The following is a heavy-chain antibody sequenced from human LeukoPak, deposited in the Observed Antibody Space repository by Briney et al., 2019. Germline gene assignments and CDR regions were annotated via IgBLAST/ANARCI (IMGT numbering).Heavy chain of an antibody. CDR2: IRQDGSEK. CDR1: GFTFTNAW. V-gene: IGHV3-7*01. D-gene: IGHD5-12*01. Sequence: GGSLRLSCAASGFTFTNAWMSWVRQAPGKGLEWVANIRQDGSEKYYVDSVKGRFTISRDNAKNSLYLQMNSLRAEDTAVYYCASSITGDYWGQGTLVTVSS. J-gene: IGHJ4*02. CDR3: ASSITGDY.